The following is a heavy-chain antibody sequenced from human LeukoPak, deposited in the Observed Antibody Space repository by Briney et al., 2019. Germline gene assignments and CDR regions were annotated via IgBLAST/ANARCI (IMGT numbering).Heavy chain of an antibody. CDR3: ARAGPVSGIAVPLRY. Sequence: ASVKVSCKASGYTFTSYGISWVRQAPGQGLEWMGWISAYNGNTNYAQKLQGRVTMTTDTSTSTAYMELRSLRSDDTAVYYCARAGPVSGIAVPLRYWGQGTLVTVSS. J-gene: IGHJ4*02. V-gene: IGHV1-18*01. CDR1: GYTFTSYG. CDR2: ISAYNGNT. D-gene: IGHD6-19*01.